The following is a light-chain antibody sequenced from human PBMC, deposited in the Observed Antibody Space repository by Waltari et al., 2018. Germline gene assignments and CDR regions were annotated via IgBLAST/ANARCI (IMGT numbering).Light chain of an antibody. V-gene: IGKV1-5*03. J-gene: IGKJ1*01. Sequence: DIQMTQSPSSLSASVGDTVTITCRASQSISSWLDWYQQKPGKAPKLLIYKASSLQSGVPSRFSGSGSGTEFTLIINGLQPEDFATYYCLQYSSSPWTFGQGTKVEIK. CDR1: QSISSW. CDR3: LQYSSSPWT. CDR2: KAS.